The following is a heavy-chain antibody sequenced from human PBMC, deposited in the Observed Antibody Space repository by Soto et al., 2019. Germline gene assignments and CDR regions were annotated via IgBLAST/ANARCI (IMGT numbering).Heavy chain of an antibody. V-gene: IGHV3-30-3*01. CDR2: ISYDGSNK. CDR1: GFTFSSYA. D-gene: IGHD3-22*01. CDR3: ARGDSRYYDSSGYSAFDY. J-gene: IGHJ4*02. Sequence: GGSLRLSCAASGFTFSSYAMHWVRQAPGKGLEWVAVISYDGSNKYYADSVKGRFTISRDNSKNTLYLQMNSLRAEDTAGYYCARGDSRYYDSSGYSAFDYWGQGTLVTVSS.